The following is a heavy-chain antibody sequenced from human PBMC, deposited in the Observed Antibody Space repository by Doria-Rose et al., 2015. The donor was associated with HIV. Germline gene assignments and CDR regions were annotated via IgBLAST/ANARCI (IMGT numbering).Heavy chain of an antibody. CDR3: ARIKSSRWYHKYYFDF. J-gene: IGHJ4*02. CDR2: IFSDDER. CDR1: GVSLSSPGMS. Sequence: QITLKESGPVLVKPTETLTLTCTVSGVSLSSPGMSVSWIRQPPGKALEWLANIFSDDERSHKTSLKSRLTISRGTSKSQVVLTMTDMDPVDTATYYCARIKSSRWYHKYYFDFWGQGTLVIVSA. V-gene: IGHV2-26*01. D-gene: IGHD6-13*01.